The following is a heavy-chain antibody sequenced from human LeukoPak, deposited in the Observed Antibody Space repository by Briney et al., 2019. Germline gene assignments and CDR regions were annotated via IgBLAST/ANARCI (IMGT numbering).Heavy chain of an antibody. V-gene: IGHV1-8*01. J-gene: IGHJ6*03. Sequence: VASVKVSCKASGYTFTSYDINWLRQATGQGLEWMGWMNPNSGNTGYAQKFQGRVTMTRNTSISTAYMELSSLRSEDTAVYYCARSYYDSSGYYISYYYYMDVWGKGTTVTVSS. CDR3: ARSYYDSSGYYISYYYYMDV. D-gene: IGHD3-22*01. CDR1: GYTFTSYD. CDR2: MNPNSGNT.